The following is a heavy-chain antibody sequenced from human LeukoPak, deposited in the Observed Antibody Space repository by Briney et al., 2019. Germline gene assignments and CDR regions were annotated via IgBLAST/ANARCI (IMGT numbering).Heavy chain of an antibody. D-gene: IGHD6-19*01. V-gene: IGHV4-59*01. CDR1: GGSISSYY. Sequence: SETLSLTCTVSGGSISSYYWSWIRQPPGKGLEWIGYIYYSGSTNYNPSLKSRVTISLDTSKNQFSLKLSSVTAADTAVYYCAREYMYSSGWYWFDPWGQGTLVTVSS. CDR3: AREYMYSSGWYWFDP. J-gene: IGHJ5*02. CDR2: IYYSGST.